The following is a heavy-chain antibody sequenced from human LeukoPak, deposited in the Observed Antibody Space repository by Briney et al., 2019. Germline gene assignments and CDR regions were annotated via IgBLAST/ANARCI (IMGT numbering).Heavy chain of an antibody. CDR2: INHSGST. Sequence: SETLSLTCAVYGGSFSGYYWSWIRQPPGKGLEWIGEINHSGSTNYNPSLKSRVTISVDTSKNQFSLKLSSVTAADTAVYYCAGTIWELLYYFDYWGQGTLVTVSS. CDR1: GGSFSGYY. CDR3: AGTIWELLYYFDY. J-gene: IGHJ4*02. D-gene: IGHD2-15*01. V-gene: IGHV4-34*01.